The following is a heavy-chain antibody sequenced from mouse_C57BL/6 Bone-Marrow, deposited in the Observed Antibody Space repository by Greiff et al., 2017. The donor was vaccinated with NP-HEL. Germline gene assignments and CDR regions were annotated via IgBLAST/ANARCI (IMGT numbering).Heavy chain of an antibody. CDR3: ASLIYYGSYPYWYFDV. J-gene: IGHJ1*03. CDR1: GYTFTGYW. CDR2: ILPGSGST. V-gene: IGHV1-9*01. D-gene: IGHD2-1*01. Sequence: VKLQQSGAELMKPGASVKLSCKATGYTFTGYWIEWVKQRPGHGLEWIGEILPGSGSTNYNEKFKGKATFTADTSSNTAYMQLSSLTTEDSAIYYCASLIYYGSYPYWYFDVWGTGTPVTVSS.